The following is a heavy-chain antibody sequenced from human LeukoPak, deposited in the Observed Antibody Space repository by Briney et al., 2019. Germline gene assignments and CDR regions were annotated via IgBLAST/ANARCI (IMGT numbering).Heavy chain of an antibody. Sequence: GGSLRLSCAASGFTFSSYSMNWVRQAPGKGLEWVSSISSSSSYIYHADSVKGRFTISRDNAKNSLYLQMNSLRAEDTAVYYCARGLYSSGWYPPHDYWGQGTLVTVSS. J-gene: IGHJ4*02. CDR2: ISSSSSYI. CDR3: ARGLYSSGWYPPHDY. D-gene: IGHD6-19*01. CDR1: GFTFSSYS. V-gene: IGHV3-21*01.